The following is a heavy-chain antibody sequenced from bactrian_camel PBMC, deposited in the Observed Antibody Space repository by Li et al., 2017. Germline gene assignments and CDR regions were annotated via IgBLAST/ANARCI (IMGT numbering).Heavy chain of an antibody. CDR1: GNTDSTNT. CDR3: AAGFLLPGVAARLIAAHVGS. Sequence: QLVESGGGSVQAGGSLRLSCRASGNTDSTNTMAWFHQAPDKEREAVATVYLYGGKTYYAESVKGRFTISHENAQHISYLQIDSLKPEDTGVYFCAAGFLLPGVAARLIAAHVGSWCQGTQVTVS. D-gene: IGHD7*01. CDR2: VYLYGGKT. V-gene: IGHV3-3*01. J-gene: IGHJ6*01.